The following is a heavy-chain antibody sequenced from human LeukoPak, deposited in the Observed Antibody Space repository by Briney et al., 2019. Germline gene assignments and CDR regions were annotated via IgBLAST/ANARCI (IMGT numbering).Heavy chain of an antibody. CDR1: GFSFSDYY. J-gene: IGHJ3*02. CDR2: TSPSGGTI. D-gene: IGHD3-3*01. CDR3: AREKKTEWTTGAFDM. Sequence: GGSLRLSCAASGFSFSDYYMSWIRQAPETGLEWLSYTSPSGGTIYYTDSVKGRFTMSRDNAQNALYLEMNSLRAEDTAVYYCAREKKTEWTTGAFDMWGQGTMVIVSS. V-gene: IGHV3-11*01.